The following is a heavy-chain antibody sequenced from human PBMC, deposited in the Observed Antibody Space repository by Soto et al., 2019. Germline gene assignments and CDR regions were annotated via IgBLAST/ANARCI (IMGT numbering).Heavy chain of an antibody. J-gene: IGHJ6*02. Sequence: ASVKVSCKASGYTFTSYGISWVRQAPGQGLEWMGWISAYNGNTNYAQKLQGRVTMTTDTSTSTAYMELRSLRSDDTAVYYCARPTKDIVVVPAAKETIYYYYGMDVWGQGTTVTASS. CDR2: ISAYNGNT. D-gene: IGHD2-2*01. CDR3: ARPTKDIVVVPAAKETIYYYYGMDV. V-gene: IGHV1-18*01. CDR1: GYTFTSYG.